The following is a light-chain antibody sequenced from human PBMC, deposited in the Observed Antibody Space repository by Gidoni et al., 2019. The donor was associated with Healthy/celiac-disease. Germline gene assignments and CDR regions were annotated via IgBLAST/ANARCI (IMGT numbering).Light chain of an antibody. Sequence: SYELTQPPSVSVSPGQTARITCSGDALPKQYAYWYQQKPGQAPVLVIYKDSERPSGIPERFSGSSSGTTVTLTISGVQAEDEADYYCQSADSSGTYHVFGTGTKVXVX. V-gene: IGLV3-25*03. CDR3: QSADSSGTYHV. CDR1: ALPKQY. CDR2: KDS. J-gene: IGLJ1*01.